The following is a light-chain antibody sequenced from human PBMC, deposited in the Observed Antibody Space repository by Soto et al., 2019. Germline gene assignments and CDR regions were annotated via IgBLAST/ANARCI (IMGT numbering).Light chain of an antibody. V-gene: IGKV3-11*01. Sequence: ENVFTQSPVTLSFSPGERATLSCRASQSVSSYLVWYQQKPGQAPRLLIYDASNRATGIPARFSGSGSGTDFTLTISSLETEDLAVYYCQQRSNWPITFGQGTRLEIK. CDR2: DAS. CDR1: QSVSSY. CDR3: QQRSNWPIT. J-gene: IGKJ5*01.